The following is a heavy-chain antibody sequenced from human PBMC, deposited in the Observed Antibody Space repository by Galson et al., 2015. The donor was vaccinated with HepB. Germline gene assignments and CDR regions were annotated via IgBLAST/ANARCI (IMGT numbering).Heavy chain of an antibody. V-gene: IGHV3-48*01. CDR1: GFTFSSYS. CDR2: ISSSSSTI. CDR3: ARANRRLLLRYWFDP. D-gene: IGHD3-22*01. Sequence: SLRLSCAASGFTFSSYSMNWVRQAPGKGLEWVSYISSSSSTIYYADSVKGRFTISRDNAKNSLYLQMNSLRAEDTAVYYCARANRRLLLRYWFDPWGQGTLVTVSS. J-gene: IGHJ5*02.